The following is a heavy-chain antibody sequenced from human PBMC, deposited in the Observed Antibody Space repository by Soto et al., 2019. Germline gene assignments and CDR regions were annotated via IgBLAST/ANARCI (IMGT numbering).Heavy chain of an antibody. D-gene: IGHD4-4*01. CDR2: ISYDGTTT. Sequence: PGGSLRLSCAASGFTFSGHAMHWVRQAPGKGLEWVAIISYDGTTTYHADSVKGRFAISRDNSKNTLYLQMNSLRTDDTAVYFCARHVASTVTTSDWFDPWGQGTLVTVSS. CDR1: GFTFSGHA. CDR3: ARHVASTVTTSDWFDP. J-gene: IGHJ5*02. V-gene: IGHV3-30*09.